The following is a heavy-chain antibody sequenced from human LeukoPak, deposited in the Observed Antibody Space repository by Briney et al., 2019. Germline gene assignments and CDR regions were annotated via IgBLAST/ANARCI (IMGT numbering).Heavy chain of an antibody. CDR1: GFTFNNYA. Sequence: PGGSLRLSCAASGFTFNNYAMSWVRPAPGKRLEWVSAISGSGGSTYYSDSVKGRFTISRDNSRNTLYLQMNSLRADDTAVYYCAKDRRYGDWLSPFDVWGQGTLVTVSS. V-gene: IGHV3-23*01. CDR3: AKDRRYGDWLSPFDV. D-gene: IGHD3-9*01. J-gene: IGHJ4*02. CDR2: ISGSGGST.